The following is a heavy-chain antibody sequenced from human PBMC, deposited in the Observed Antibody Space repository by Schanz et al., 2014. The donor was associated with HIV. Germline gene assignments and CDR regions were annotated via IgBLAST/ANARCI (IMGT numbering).Heavy chain of an antibody. D-gene: IGHD3-10*01. Sequence: QVQLVQSGAEVKKPGASVKVSCKASGYTFTIYDINWVRQATGQGLEWMGWMNPNSGNTGYAEKFQGRLTMTRNTSISTAYMELSNLRSEDTAVYYCARVPKHNFGSGSYYPFDYWGQGTLVTVSS. J-gene: IGHJ4*02. CDR1: GYTFTIYD. CDR2: MNPNSGNT. CDR3: ARVPKHNFGSGSYYPFDY. V-gene: IGHV1-8*01.